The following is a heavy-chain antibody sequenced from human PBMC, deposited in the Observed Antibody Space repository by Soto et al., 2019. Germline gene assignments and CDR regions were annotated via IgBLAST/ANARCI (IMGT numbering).Heavy chain of an antibody. Sequence: QVQLVESGGGVVQPGGSLRLTCAASGFTFSGSGMHWVRQAPGKGLEWVALVSYDGTRKYYTDSVRGRFTISRDNSENTLSPQMNSLRTEDTAVYYCARWVGGSMYDNSGKYDSWGQGTLVIVS. CDR1: GFTFSGSG. CDR2: VSYDGTRK. CDR3: ARWVGGSMYDNSGKYDS. V-gene: IGHV3-30*03. J-gene: IGHJ5*01. D-gene: IGHD3-22*01.